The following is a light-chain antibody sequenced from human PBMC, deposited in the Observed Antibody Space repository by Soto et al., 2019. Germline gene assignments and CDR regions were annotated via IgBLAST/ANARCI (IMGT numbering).Light chain of an antibody. CDR2: GAS. CDR3: QQYGSSPWT. J-gene: IGKJ1*01. Sequence: EIVLTQSPCTLSLSPGERATLSCRASQSVSSSYLAWYQQKPGQAPRLLIYGASSRATGIPDRFSGSGSGTDFNLTISRLEPEDFAVYYCQQYGSSPWTFGQGTKVDIK. CDR1: QSVSSSY. V-gene: IGKV3-20*01.